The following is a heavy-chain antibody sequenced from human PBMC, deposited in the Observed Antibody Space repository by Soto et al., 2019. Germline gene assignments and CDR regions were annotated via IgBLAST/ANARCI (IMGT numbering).Heavy chain of an antibody. V-gene: IGHV3-30-3*01. J-gene: IGHJ4*02. Sequence: GGSLRLSCAASGFTFSSYAMHWVRQAPGKGLEWVAVISYDGSNKYYADSVKGRFTISRDNSKNTLYLQMNSLRAEDTAVYYCATTYFDWSDPLYWGQGTLVTVSS. CDR1: GFTFSSYA. CDR3: ATTYFDWSDPLY. CDR2: ISYDGSNK. D-gene: IGHD3-9*01.